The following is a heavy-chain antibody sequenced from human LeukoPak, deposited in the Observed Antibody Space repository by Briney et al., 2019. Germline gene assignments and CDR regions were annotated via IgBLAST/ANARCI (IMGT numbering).Heavy chain of an antibody. CDR2: IRQDGSEQ. Sequence: PGGSRRLSCAASGFTFSTYWMGWVRQAPGKGLEWVANIRQDGSEQYYVDSGKGRFTISRDNAKHSLFLQMNSLRAEDTAVYYCARVAVIYYYYMEVWGKGTTVTVSS. V-gene: IGHV3-7*01. CDR3: ARVAVIYYYYMEV. D-gene: IGHD2/OR15-2a*01. CDR1: GFTFSTYW. J-gene: IGHJ6*03.